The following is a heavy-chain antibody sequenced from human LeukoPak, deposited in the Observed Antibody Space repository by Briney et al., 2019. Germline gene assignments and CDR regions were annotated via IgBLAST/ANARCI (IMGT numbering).Heavy chain of an antibody. Sequence: GGSLRLSCADSGFLFSNSWMAWVRQAPGRGLEWLANINQDGSAKTCVDSVKGRFTISRDNAKNSLYLQMNSLRAEDTAVYYCAKGYCRGISCYSDYWGQGTLVTVSS. CDR2: INQDGSAK. D-gene: IGHD2-2*02. CDR3: AKGYCRGISCYSDY. CDR1: GFLFSNSW. J-gene: IGHJ4*02. V-gene: IGHV3-7*05.